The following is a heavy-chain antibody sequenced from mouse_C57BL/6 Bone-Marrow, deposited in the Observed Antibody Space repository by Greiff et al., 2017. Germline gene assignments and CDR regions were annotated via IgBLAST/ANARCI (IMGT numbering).Heavy chain of an antibody. CDR3: ANYGSSRYWYFDV. CDR2: ISDGGSYT. CDR1: GFTFSSYA. J-gene: IGHJ1*03. D-gene: IGHD1-1*01. Sequence: EVKLVESGGGLVKPGGSLKLSCAASGFTFSSYAMSWVRQTPEKRLEWVATISDGGSYTYYPDNVKGRFTISRDNAKNTLYLQMSHLKSEDTAMYYCANYGSSRYWYFDVWGTGTTVTVSS. V-gene: IGHV5-4*03.